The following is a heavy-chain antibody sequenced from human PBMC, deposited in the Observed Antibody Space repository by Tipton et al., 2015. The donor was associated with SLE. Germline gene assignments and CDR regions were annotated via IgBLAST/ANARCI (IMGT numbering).Heavy chain of an antibody. J-gene: IGHJ4*02. CDR2: MNPNNGAT. D-gene: IGHD3-10*01. CDR3: ARGYYGSWSYYVDYFDS. V-gene: IGHV1-8*01. Sequence: QSGPEVKRPGASVKVSCKTSGYTFISYDINWVRQATGQGLEWMGWMNPNNGATGYAQKFQGRVTMSRDTSITTAYMELSSLGSEDTAVYYCARGYYGSWSYYVDYFDSWGQGTLVTVSS. CDR1: GYTFISYD.